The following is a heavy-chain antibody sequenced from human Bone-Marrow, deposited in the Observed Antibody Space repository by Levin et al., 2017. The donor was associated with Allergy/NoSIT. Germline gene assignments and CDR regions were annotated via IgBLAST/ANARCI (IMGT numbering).Heavy chain of an antibody. CDR2: ISTRGSNM. Sequence: LSLTCVASGFTFSSYSMNWVRQAPGKGLEWVSSISTRGSNMYYADSVEGRFTISRDNAKNSFSLQMNSRRAVDTAIYYCASAEGIPDWFDTWGQGTLVTVSS. D-gene: IGHD3-10*01. V-gene: IGHV3-21*06. CDR3: ASAEGIPDWFDT. J-gene: IGHJ5*02. CDR1: GFTFSSYS.